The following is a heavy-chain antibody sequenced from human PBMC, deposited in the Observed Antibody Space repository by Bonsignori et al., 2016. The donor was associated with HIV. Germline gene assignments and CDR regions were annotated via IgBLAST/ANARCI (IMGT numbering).Heavy chain of an antibody. CDR1: GGSIGSNNYY. CDR3: ARADDFWSGYSEFDP. D-gene: IGHD3-3*01. Sequence: QLQLQESGPGLVKPSETLSLTYTVSGGSIGSNNYYWGWIRQSPGKGLEWIGNIYYNGFIYYNPSLKSRVTISIDTSKNQFSLKLTSMTAADTAVYYCARADDFWSGYSEFDPWGQGNLVIVSS. J-gene: IGHJ5*02. CDR2: IYYNGFI. V-gene: IGHV4-39*07.